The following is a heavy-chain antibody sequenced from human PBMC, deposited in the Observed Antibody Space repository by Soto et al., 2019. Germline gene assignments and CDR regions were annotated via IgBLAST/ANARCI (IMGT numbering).Heavy chain of an antibody. Sequence: GGSLRLSCAASGFTFSSYAMSWVRQAPGKGLEWVSAISGSGGSTYYADSVKGRFTISRDNSKNTLYLQMNSLRAEDTAVYYCAKGGALGYCSSTSCNYYYMDVWGKGTTVTVS. CDR2: ISGSGGST. CDR3: AKGGALGYCSSTSCNYYYMDV. J-gene: IGHJ6*03. D-gene: IGHD2-2*01. CDR1: GFTFSSYA. V-gene: IGHV3-23*01.